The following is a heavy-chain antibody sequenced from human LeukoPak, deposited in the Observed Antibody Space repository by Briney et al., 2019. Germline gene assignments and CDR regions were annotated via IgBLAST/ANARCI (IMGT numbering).Heavy chain of an antibody. V-gene: IGHV3-7*01. CDR1: GFMFSYSW. J-gene: IGHJ5*02. D-gene: IGHD1-26*01. CDR2: TNPDGSEK. CDR3: VSWSSLNH. Sequence: GGSLRLSCVGPGFMFSYSWTSWVRQPPGKGLEWVAHTNPDGSEKFYVDSVKGRFTISRDNAQTSLYLQMNSLRGEDTAVYYCVSWSSLNHWGQGTLVTVSS.